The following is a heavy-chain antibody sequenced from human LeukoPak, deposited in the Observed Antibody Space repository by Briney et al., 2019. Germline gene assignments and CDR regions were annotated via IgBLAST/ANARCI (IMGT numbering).Heavy chain of an antibody. V-gene: IGHV1-69*13. CDR3: ARARYCSGGSCYPANYYYYMDV. CDR2: IIPIFGTA. Sequence: GASVKVSCKASGGTFSSYAISWVRQAPGQGLEWMGGIIPIFGTANYAQKFQGRVTITADESTSTAYMELSSLRSEDTAVYYCARARYCSGGSCYPANYYYYMDVWGKGTTVTISS. J-gene: IGHJ6*03. D-gene: IGHD2-15*01. CDR1: GGTFSSYA.